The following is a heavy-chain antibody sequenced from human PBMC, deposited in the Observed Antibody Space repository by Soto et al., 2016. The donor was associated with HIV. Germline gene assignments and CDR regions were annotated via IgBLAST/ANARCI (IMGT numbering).Heavy chain of an antibody. CDR3: ASPRLYYGSGDY. J-gene: IGHJ4*02. D-gene: IGHD3-10*01. CDR1: GGSISSSSYY. Sequence: QLQLQESGPGLVKPSETLSLTCSVSGGSISSSSYYWGWIRQPPGKGLEWIGSIYYSGSTYYNPSLKSRVTISVDTSKNQFSLKLSSVTAADTAVYYCASPRLYYGSGDYWGQGTLVTVSS. CDR2: IYYSGST. V-gene: IGHV4-39*01.